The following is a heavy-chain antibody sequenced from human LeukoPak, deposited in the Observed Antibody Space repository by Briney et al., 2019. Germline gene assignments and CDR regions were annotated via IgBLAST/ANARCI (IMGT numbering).Heavy chain of an antibody. CDR3: ARSPGIAVAGWFDY. J-gene: IGHJ4*02. CDR1: GGSISSGGYY. V-gene: IGHV4-30-2*01. Sequence: PSQTLSLTCTVSGGSISSGGYYWSWIRQPPGKGLEWIGYIYHSGSTYYNPSLKSRVTISVDRSKNQFSLKLSSVTAADTAVYYCARSPGIAVAGWFDYWGQGTLVTVSS. CDR2: IYHSGST. D-gene: IGHD6-19*01.